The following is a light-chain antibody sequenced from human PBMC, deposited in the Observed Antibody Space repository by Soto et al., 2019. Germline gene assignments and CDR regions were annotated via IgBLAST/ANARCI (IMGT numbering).Light chain of an antibody. Sequence: QAALTQPRSVSGSPGQSVTISCTGTSSDVGGYNYVSWYQQHPGKAPKLMIYDVSKRPSGVPDRFSGSKSGNTASLTISGLHAEDEAAYYCCSYAGRYTFDFGTGTKLTVL. CDR3: CSYAGRYTFD. CDR1: SSDVGGYNY. J-gene: IGLJ1*01. V-gene: IGLV2-11*01. CDR2: DVS.